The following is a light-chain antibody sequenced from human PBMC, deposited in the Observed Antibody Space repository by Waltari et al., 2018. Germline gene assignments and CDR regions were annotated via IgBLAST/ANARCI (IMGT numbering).Light chain of an antibody. J-gene: IGKJ1*01. CDR2: DAS. Sequence: VLTQSVGTLSLSPGERATLSCRASEYVTNDYLAWYQQKPGEAPSLLIYDASIRATGIADRFSGSGSGTDFTLTITRMEPEDVAVYHCQQYGSLPWTFGQGTKLEMK. CDR3: QQYGSLPWT. CDR1: EYVTNDY. V-gene: IGKV3-20*01.